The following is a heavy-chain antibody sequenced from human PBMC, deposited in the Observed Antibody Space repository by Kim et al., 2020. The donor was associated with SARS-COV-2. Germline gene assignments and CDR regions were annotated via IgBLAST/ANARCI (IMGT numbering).Heavy chain of an antibody. CDR2: IYYSGTT. V-gene: IGHV4-39*01. CDR3: ARMVAGVR. Sequence: SETLSLTCTVSGDSISGSTYYWGWIRQPPGKGLEWIGSIYYSGTTFYNPSLKSRATLSVDTSKNQFSVKLTSVTAAYTAVYYCARMVAGVRWGQGTLVTVSP. D-gene: IGHD3-10*01. J-gene: IGHJ4*02. CDR1: GDSISGSTYY.